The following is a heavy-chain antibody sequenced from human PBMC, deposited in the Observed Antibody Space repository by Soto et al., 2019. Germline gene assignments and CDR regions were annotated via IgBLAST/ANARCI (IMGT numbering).Heavy chain of an antibody. CDR1: GGSISSGGYY. J-gene: IGHJ4*02. D-gene: IGHD2-15*01. CDR2: IYYSGST. CDR3: ARDFYCSGGSCYSGAPT. V-gene: IGHV4-31*03. Sequence: PSETLSLTCTVSGGSISSGGYYWSWIRHHPGKGLEWIGYIYYSGSTYYNPSLKSRVTISVDTSKNQFSLKLSSVTAADTAVYYCARDFYCSGGSCYSGAPTWGQGTMITVSS.